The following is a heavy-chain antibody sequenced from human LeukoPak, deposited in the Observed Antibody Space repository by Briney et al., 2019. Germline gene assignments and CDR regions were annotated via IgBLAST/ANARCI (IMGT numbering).Heavy chain of an antibody. CDR3: ARGRSITMVRGVPDY. D-gene: IGHD3-10*01. J-gene: IGHJ4*02. CDR1: GFTFSSYS. V-gene: IGHV3-21*01. CDR2: ISSSSSYI. Sequence: GGSLRLSCAASGFTFSSYSMNWVRQAPGKGLEWVSSISSSSSYIYYADSVKGRFTISRDNAKNSLYLQMNSLRAEDTAVYYCARGRSITMVRGVPDYWGQGTLVTVSS.